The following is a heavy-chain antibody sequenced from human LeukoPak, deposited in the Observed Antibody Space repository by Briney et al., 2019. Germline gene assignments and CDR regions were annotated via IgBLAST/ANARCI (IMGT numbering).Heavy chain of an antibody. CDR3: ARLLGMVRTFDY. CDR2: ITEDVSKK. CDR1: GFSFSGYL. J-gene: IGHJ4*02. D-gene: IGHD5-24*01. V-gene: IGHV3-7*01. Sequence: RGSLRHSCAASGFSFSGYLLSWVRQAPGKGLEWVATITEDVSKKYYDDSVKGRFTISRDNAKNSLYLEMSSLRAEDTAVYYCARLLGMVRTFDYWGQGIMVTLSS.